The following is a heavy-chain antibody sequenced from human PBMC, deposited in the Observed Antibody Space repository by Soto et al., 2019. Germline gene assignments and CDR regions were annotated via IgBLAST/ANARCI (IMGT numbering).Heavy chain of an antibody. J-gene: IGHJ5*02. CDR3: ARRTGPCSGTSCYFSFGP. CDR1: GGSIRSSSYY. CDR2: VYYSGST. Sequence: SETLSLTCSVSGGSIRSSSYYWGWIRQPPGKGLECLATVYYSGSTYYNPSLRSRLTLAVDTSKNHFSLKVNSVTAADTAFYYCARRTGPCSGTSCYFSFGPWGEGTLVTVSS. V-gene: IGHV4-39*02. D-gene: IGHD2-2*01.